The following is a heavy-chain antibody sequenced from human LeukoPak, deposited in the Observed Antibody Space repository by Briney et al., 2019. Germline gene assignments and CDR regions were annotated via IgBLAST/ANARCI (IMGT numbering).Heavy chain of an antibody. D-gene: IGHD3-3*01. Sequence: ASVKVSCKASGYTFTSYYMHWVRQAPGQGLEWMGIINPGGGSTSYARKFQGRVTMTRDTSTSTVYMELSSLRSEDTAVYYCARDLGEYYDFWSGYSLDVFDIWGQGTMVTVSS. V-gene: IGHV1-46*01. CDR2: INPGGGST. CDR3: ARDLGEYYDFWSGYSLDVFDI. J-gene: IGHJ3*02. CDR1: GYTFTSYY.